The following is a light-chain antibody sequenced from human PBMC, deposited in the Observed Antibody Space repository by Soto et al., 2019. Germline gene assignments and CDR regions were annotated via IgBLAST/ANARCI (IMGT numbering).Light chain of an antibody. V-gene: IGLV3-1*01. CDR1: KLGDKF. CDR2: QDT. J-gene: IGLJ1*01. Sequence: SYELTQPPSVSVSPGQTASITCSGDKLGDKFAYWYQQKPGQSPELVIYQDTKRPSGTPERFSGSNFGNTATLTISGTQAMDEADYYCQAWDSSTFVFGTGTKVTVL. CDR3: QAWDSSTFV.